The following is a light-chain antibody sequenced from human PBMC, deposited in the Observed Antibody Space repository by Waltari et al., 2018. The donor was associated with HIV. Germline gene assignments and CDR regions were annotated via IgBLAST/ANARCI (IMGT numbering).Light chain of an antibody. Sequence: EIVMSQSPVTLSVSPGERATLSCRASQSVSSNLAWYQQKPGQAPRLLIYGASTRATGLPARFSGGGSGTQFTLTISSLQSEDFAVYYCQQYNNWPWTFGQGTKVEIK. CDR1: QSVSSN. CDR2: GAS. V-gene: IGKV3-15*01. J-gene: IGKJ1*01. CDR3: QQYNNWPWT.